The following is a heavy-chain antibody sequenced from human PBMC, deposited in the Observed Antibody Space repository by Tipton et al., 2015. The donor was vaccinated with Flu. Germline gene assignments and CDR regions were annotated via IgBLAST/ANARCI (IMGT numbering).Heavy chain of an antibody. CDR1: SGSIRSTNYF. Sequence: LRLSCTVSSGSIRSTNYFCAWIRQPPGKRLELIGSIYPSGTTYYNPSLKSRVTISIDTSKNQFSLKLNSVTAADTAVYYCARALYGAFDAFDIWGRGTMVTVSS. J-gene: IGHJ3*02. D-gene: IGHD4/OR15-4a*01. CDR2: IYPSGTT. V-gene: IGHV4-39*07. CDR3: ARALYGAFDAFDI.